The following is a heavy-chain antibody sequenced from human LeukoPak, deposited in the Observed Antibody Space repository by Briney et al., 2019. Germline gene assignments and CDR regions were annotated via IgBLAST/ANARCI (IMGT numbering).Heavy chain of an antibody. CDR3: DTDLKWDLQNDY. CDR2: IGSNTDGGTT. CDR1: GFTFNNYA. J-gene: IGHJ4*02. Sequence: GGSLRLSCAASGFTFNNYAMTWDRQAPGKGLEWVGPIGSNTDGGTTDYAAHVKGRFTISRDDSKNTLYLQMNSLKTEDTAVYYCDTDLKWDLQNDYWGQGTLVTVSS. D-gene: IGHD1-26*01. V-gene: IGHV3-15*04.